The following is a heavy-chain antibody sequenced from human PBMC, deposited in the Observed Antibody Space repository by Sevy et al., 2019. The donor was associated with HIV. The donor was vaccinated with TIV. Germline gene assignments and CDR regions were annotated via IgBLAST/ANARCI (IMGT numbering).Heavy chain of an antibody. J-gene: IGHJ3*02. V-gene: IGHV3-23*01. Sequence: GGSLRLSCAASGFTFSSYAMSWVRQAPGKGLEWVSAISGSGGRTYYADSVKGRFTISRDNSKNTQYLQMNSLRAEDTAVYYCGKVEQRMIGAFDIWGQGTMVTVSS. D-gene: IGHD3-22*01. CDR1: GFTFSSYA. CDR2: ISGSGGRT. CDR3: GKVEQRMIGAFDI.